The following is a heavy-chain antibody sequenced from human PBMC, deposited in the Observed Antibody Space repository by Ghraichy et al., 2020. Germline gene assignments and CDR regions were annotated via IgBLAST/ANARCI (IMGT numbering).Heavy chain of an antibody. Sequence: ASVKVSCKTSGYTFIGYYIHWLRQAPGQGPEWMGRIDPNSGVTTYAQRFQGRLTMTRDTSKKTAYMELGSLRFDDTAIYFCAKDLIPATFRVVRLDSWGQGTQVTVSS. D-gene: IGHD3-3*01. CDR1: GYTFIGYY. CDR2: IDPNSGVT. CDR3: AKDLIPATFRVVRLDS. J-gene: IGHJ4*02. V-gene: IGHV1-2*06.